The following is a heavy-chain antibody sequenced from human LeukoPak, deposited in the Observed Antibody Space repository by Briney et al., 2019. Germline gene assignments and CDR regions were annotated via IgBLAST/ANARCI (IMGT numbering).Heavy chain of an antibody. CDR3: ARGVDPEQWLDFDY. CDR1: GYTFTNYY. J-gene: IGHJ4*02. Sequence: ASVKVSCKTSGYTFTNYYIHWVRQAPGQGLEWMGWINPNSGGTNYAQKFQGWVTMTRDTSISTAYMELSRLRSDDTAVYYCARGVDPEQWLDFDYWGQGTLVTVSS. V-gene: IGHV1-2*04. D-gene: IGHD5-12*01. CDR2: INPNSGGT.